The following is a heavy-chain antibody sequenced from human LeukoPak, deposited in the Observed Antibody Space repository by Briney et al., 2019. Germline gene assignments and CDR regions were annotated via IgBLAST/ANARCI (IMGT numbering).Heavy chain of an antibody. V-gene: IGHV1-8*01. Sequence: ASVTVSCKASGYTFTSYDINWVRQATGQGLEWMGWMNPNSGNTGYAQKFQGRVTTTRNTSISTAYMELSSLRSEDMAVYYCARGTLLRAVAGTLPTYYYYGMDVWGQGTTVTVSS. CDR3: ARGTLLRAVAGTLPTYYYYGMDV. J-gene: IGHJ6*02. CDR1: GYTFTSYD. D-gene: IGHD6-19*01. CDR2: MNPNSGNT.